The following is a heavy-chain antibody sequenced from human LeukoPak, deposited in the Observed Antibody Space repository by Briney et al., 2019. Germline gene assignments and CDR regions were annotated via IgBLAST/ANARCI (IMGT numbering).Heavy chain of an antibody. CDR3: ARPGYYGDYSFDF. CDR1: GYSFTSYW. CDR2: IYPRDSDT. Sequence: GESLKISCKGSGYSFTSYWIGWARQMPGKGLEWMGIIYPRDSDTRYSPSFQGQVTISADKSISTAYLQWSSLKASDTAMYYCARPGYYGDYSFDFWGQGTLVTVSS. V-gene: IGHV5-51*01. D-gene: IGHD4-17*01. J-gene: IGHJ4*02.